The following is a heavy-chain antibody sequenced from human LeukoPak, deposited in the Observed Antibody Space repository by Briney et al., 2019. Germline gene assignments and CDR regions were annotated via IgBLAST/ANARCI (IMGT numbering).Heavy chain of an antibody. Sequence: GGSLRLSCAASGFRFSDYSMNWVRQAPGKGLEWVSAISGSGGSTYYADSVKGRFTISRDNSKNTLYLQMNSLRAEDTAVYYCVDMVRGVIIGGLDDYWGQGTLVTVSS. D-gene: IGHD3-10*01. J-gene: IGHJ4*02. CDR3: VDMVRGVIIGGLDDY. CDR1: GFRFSDYS. CDR2: ISGSGGST. V-gene: IGHV3-23*01.